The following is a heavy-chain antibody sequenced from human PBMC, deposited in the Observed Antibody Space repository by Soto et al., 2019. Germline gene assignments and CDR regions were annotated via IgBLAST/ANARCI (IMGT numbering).Heavy chain of an antibody. CDR1: GFTFRNHG. CDR3: ARADSGYAHGYYYYGMDV. CDR2: IWYDGSKQ. J-gene: IGHJ6*02. Sequence: PGGSLRLSCEGSGFTFRNHGIHWVRQAPGKGLEWVAIIWYDGSKQLYADSVKGRFTISRDNSKNTAYLQMNSLRAEDTAVYYCARADSGYAHGYYYYGMDVWGQGTTVTVSS. V-gene: IGHV3-33*01. D-gene: IGHD5-12*01.